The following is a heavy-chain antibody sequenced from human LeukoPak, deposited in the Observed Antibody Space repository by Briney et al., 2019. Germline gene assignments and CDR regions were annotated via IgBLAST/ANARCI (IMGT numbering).Heavy chain of an antibody. CDR1: GYXFTGYY. D-gene: IGHD1-14*01. CDR2: INPNSGGT. Sequence: ASVKVSCKASGYXFTGYYMHWVRQAPGQGLEWMGWINPNSGGTNYAQKSQGRVTMTRDTSISTAYMELSRLRSDDTAVYYCARGPSYSPTTVDYWGQGTLVTVSS. J-gene: IGHJ4*02. CDR3: ARGPSYSPTTVDY. V-gene: IGHV1-2*02.